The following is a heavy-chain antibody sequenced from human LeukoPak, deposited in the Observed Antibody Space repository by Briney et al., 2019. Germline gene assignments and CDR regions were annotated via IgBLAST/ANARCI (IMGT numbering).Heavy chain of an antibody. J-gene: IGHJ4*02. CDR3: AKDGYYYDSSGYYYEVLPNDY. V-gene: IGHV3-23*01. Sequence: GGSLRLSCAASGFTFSSSAMSWVRQAPGKGLEWVSAISGSGGSTYYADSVKGRFTISRDNSKNTLYLQMNSLRAEDTAVYYCAKDGYYYDSSGYYYEVLPNDYWGQGTLVTVSS. D-gene: IGHD3-22*01. CDR2: ISGSGGST. CDR1: GFTFSSSA.